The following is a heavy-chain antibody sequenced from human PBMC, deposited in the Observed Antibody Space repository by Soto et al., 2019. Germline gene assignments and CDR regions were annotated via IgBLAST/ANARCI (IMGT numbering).Heavy chain of an antibody. CDR1: GFTFSSYS. CDR2: ISSSSSTI. Sequence: PGGSLRLSCAASGFTFSSYSMNWVRQAPGKGLEWVSYISSSSSTIYYADSVKGRFTISRDNAKNSLYLQMNSLRAEDTAVYYCAREIFNSWYLPNLFDYWGQGTLVTVSS. J-gene: IGHJ4*02. D-gene: IGHD6-13*01. V-gene: IGHV3-48*01. CDR3: AREIFNSWYLPNLFDY.